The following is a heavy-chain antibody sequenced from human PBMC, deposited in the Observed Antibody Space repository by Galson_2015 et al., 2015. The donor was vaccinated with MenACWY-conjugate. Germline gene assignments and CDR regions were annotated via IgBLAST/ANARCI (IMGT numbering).Heavy chain of an antibody. D-gene: IGHD3-3*01. J-gene: IGHJ4*02. V-gene: IGHV5-51*01. CDR1: ESSFTRFW. CDR3: AIAIYDFCNGYAFDY. Sequence: QSGAEVKKPGESLEISCRGSESSFTRFWIGWVRQMPGKGLEWIRIIYPPASDTKYNPSFQSQVTMSADKFITTTYLQWSSLKASDTAMYYCAIAIYDFCNGYAFDYWGQGTQVTVSS. CDR2: IYPPASDT.